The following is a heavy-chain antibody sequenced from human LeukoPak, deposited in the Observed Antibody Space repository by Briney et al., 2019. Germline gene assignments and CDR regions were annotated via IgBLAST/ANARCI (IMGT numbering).Heavy chain of an antibody. CDR1: GGSISSSSYC. V-gene: IGHV4-39*01. J-gene: IGHJ4*02. Sequence: SETLSLTCTVSGGSISSSSYCWGWIRQPPGKGLEWIGSIYYSGGTYYTPSLKSRVTISVDTSKNQSSLKLSSVTAADMAVYYCASQRLAAGFDYWGQGTLVTVSS. CDR3: ASQRLAAGFDY. CDR2: IYYSGGT. D-gene: IGHD6-19*01.